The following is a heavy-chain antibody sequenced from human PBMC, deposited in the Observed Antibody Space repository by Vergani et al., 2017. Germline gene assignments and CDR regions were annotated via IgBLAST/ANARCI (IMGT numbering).Heavy chain of an antibody. V-gene: IGHV3-30*18. CDR3: AKXRGIAVAYYYGMDV. J-gene: IGHJ6*02. CDR1: GFTFSSYG. Sequence: QVQLVESGGGVVQPGRSLRLSCAASGFTFSSYGMHWVRQAPGKGLEWVAVISYDGSNKYYADSVKGRFTISRDNSKNTLYLQMNSLRAEDTAVYYCAKXRGIAVAYYYGMDVWGQGP. D-gene: IGHD6-19*01. CDR2: ISYDGSNK.